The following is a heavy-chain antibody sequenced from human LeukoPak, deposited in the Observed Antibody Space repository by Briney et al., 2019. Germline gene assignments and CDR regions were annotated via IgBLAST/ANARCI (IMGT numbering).Heavy chain of an antibody. V-gene: IGHV4-59*01. Sequence: SETLSLTCTVSGGSISSYYWSWIRQPPGKGLEWIGYIYYSGSTNYNPSLKSRVTISVDTSKNQFSLKLSSVTAADTAVYYCARGAVTSYYFYVMDVWGHGTTVTVSS. J-gene: IGHJ6*02. CDR1: GGSISSYY. CDR3: ARGAVTSYYFYVMDV. D-gene: IGHD4-17*01. CDR2: IYYSGST.